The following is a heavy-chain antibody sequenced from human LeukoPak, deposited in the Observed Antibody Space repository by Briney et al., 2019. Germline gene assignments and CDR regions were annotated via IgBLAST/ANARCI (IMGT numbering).Heavy chain of an antibody. Sequence: PGGSLRLSCAASGFTFSSYAMHWVRQAPGKGLEWVAVISYDGSNKYYADSVKGRFTISRDNSKNTLYLQMNSLRAEDTAVYCCARDIPSFDYWGQGTLVTVSS. CDR1: GFTFSSYA. J-gene: IGHJ4*02. CDR3: ARDIPSFDY. V-gene: IGHV3-30-3*01. CDR2: ISYDGSNK.